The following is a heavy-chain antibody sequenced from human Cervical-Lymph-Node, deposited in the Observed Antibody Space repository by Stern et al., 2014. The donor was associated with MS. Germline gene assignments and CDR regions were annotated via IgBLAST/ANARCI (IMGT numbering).Heavy chain of an antibody. D-gene: IGHD3-10*01. J-gene: IGHJ6*02. Sequence: QLVESGGGLVEPGRSLRLSCGASGFSFDEYAMYWVRQAPGKGLEWVSSISWNSGRIAYVDSVKGRFTISRDNAKNSLYLQMHSLRPEDTALYYCAKGHGSGSHGMDVWGQGTTVTVSS. CDR1: GFSFDEYA. V-gene: IGHV3-9*01. CDR2: ISWNSGRI. CDR3: AKGHGSGSHGMDV.